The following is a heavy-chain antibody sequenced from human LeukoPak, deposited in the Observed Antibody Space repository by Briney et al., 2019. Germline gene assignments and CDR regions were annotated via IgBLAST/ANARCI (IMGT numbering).Heavy chain of an antibody. CDR2: FNPEDGET. CDR1: GYTLTELS. CDR3: ATDSRYSGTMGDY. J-gene: IGHJ4*02. D-gene: IGHD1-26*01. V-gene: IGHV1-24*01. Sequence: ASVKVSCKVSGYTLTELSMHWVRQAPGKGLEWMGGFNPEDGETIYAQKFQGRVTMTEDTSTDTAYMELSSLRSEDTAVYYCATDSRYSGTMGDYWGQGTLVTVSS.